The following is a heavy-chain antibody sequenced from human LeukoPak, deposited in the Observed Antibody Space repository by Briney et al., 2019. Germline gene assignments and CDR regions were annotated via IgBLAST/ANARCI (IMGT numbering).Heavy chain of an antibody. J-gene: IGHJ4*02. V-gene: IGHV4-39*01. CDR3: AVGGAVAGTHD. Sequence: SETLSLTFTVAGGSISSSGYYWGWIRQPPGKWLEWIVSIYYTGSTYYNPSLKRRVTISADTSKNQFSLRLSSVTAADTAVYYCAVGGAVAGTHDWGQGALATVSS. CDR2: IYYTGST. CDR1: GGSISSSGYY. D-gene: IGHD6-19*01.